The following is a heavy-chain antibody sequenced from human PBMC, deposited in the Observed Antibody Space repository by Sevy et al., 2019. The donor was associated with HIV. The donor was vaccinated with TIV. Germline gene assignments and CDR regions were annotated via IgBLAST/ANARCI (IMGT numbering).Heavy chain of an antibody. CDR1: GLTFSTYG. CDR2: ISYDGNIQ. V-gene: IGHV3-30*18. Sequence: GGSLRLSCAASGLTFSTYGMHWVRQAPGKGLEWVAVISYDGNIQYYADSVKGRFTVSRDNSKNTLYLQMNSLRAEDSAVYYCAKDQGGYNYAPGYWGQLTLVTVSS. CDR3: AKDQGGYNYAPGY. J-gene: IGHJ4*02. D-gene: IGHD5-18*01.